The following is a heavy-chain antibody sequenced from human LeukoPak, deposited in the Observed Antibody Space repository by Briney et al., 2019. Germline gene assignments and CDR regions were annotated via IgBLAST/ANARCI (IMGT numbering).Heavy chain of an antibody. J-gene: IGHJ5*02. D-gene: IGHD1-1*01. CDR1: GGSISSYY. CDR3: ARDRLQLQS. Sequence: PSETLSLTCTVSGGSISSYYGSWMRQPPGKGLEWIGYIYYTGNTNYNPSLKSRVTISVDASKNQFSLKLSSVTAADTAVYYCARDRLQLQSWGQGTLVTVSS. V-gene: IGHV4-59*01. CDR2: IYYTGNT.